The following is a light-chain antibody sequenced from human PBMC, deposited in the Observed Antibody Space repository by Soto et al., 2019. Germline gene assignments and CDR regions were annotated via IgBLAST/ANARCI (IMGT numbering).Light chain of an antibody. Sequence: EVLMTQSPDTLYVSPGERVTLSCRASQSISDKLAWYQQKPGQGPRLLVYRGSIRTLGIPARFSGSESGTEFTLTISSLQSYDVAVYYCQQYNTWPITFGQGTRLEIK. J-gene: IGKJ5*01. CDR2: RGS. CDR3: QQYNTWPIT. CDR1: QSISDK. V-gene: IGKV3-15*01.